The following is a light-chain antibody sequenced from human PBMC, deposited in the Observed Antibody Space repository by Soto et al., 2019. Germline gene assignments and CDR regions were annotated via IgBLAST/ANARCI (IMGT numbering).Light chain of an antibody. V-gene: IGKV1-5*03. Sequence: DLQMTHSPPTLSASVGDRVTITCRASQSISSWLAWYQQKPGKAPKLLIYKASSLESGVPSRFSGSGSGTEFTLTISSLQPDDFATYYCQQYNSYSWTFGQGTK. J-gene: IGKJ1*01. CDR2: KAS. CDR3: QQYNSYSWT. CDR1: QSISSW.